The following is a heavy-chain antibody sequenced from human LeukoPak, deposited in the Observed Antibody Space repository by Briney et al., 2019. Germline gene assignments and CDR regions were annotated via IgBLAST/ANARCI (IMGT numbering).Heavy chain of an antibody. Sequence: RASVKVSCKASGYTFTSYGISWVRQAPGQGLEWMGWISAYNGNTNYAQKLQGRVTMTTDTSTSTAYMELRSLRSDDTAVYYCARDGNRSFLEWLSPPYYYYYYMDVWGKGTTVTVSS. CDR1: GYTFTSYG. CDR2: ISAYNGNT. V-gene: IGHV1-18*01. D-gene: IGHD3-3*01. CDR3: ARDGNRSFLEWLSPPYYYYYYMDV. J-gene: IGHJ6*03.